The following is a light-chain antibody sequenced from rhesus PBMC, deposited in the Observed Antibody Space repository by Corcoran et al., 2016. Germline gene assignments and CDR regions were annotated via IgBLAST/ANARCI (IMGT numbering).Light chain of an antibody. CDR2: GGS. Sequence: DIVMTQTPLSLPITPGEPASISCRSSQSLLHSNGNTYLHWYLQKPGQSPQLLFYGGSNRASGVPDRFRGSGSGTAFTMKISKVEAEDVGIDHCVQAIAFPLTFGGGTNVEIK. V-gene: IGKV2-72*01. J-gene: IGKJ4*01. CDR3: VQAIAFPLT. CDR1: QSLLHSNGNTY.